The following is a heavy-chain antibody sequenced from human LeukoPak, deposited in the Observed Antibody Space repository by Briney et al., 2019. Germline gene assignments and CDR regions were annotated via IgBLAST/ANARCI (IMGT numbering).Heavy chain of an antibody. CDR2: MYSGGDT. V-gene: IGHV3-53*01. CDR3: GRDAPQVPAAGVLAS. Sequence: GGSLRLSCAASGFTVSDNYMSWVRQAPGKGLEWVSVMYSGGDTYYANSAKGRFTFSRDISKNTLYLQMNGLRTEDTAMYYCGRDAPQVPAAGVLASWGQGTLVTVSS. J-gene: IGHJ5*02. CDR1: GFTVSDNY. D-gene: IGHD6-13*01.